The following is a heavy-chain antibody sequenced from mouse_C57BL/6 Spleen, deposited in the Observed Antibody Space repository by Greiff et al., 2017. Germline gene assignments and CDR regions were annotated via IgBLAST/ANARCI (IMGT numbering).Heavy chain of an antibody. CDR1: GYTFTSYW. CDR3: ARKDYYFDD. CDR2: IHPSDSET. J-gene: IGHJ2*01. V-gene: IGHV1-61*01. Sequence: QVQLQQPGAELVRPGSSVKLSCKASGYTFTSYWMDWVKQRPGQGLEWIGNIHPSDSETHYNQKFKDKATLTVDKSSSTAYMQLSSLTSEDSAVYYCARKDYYFDDWGQGTTLTVSS.